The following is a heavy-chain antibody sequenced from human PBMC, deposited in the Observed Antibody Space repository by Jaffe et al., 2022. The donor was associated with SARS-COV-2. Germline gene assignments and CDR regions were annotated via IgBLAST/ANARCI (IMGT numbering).Heavy chain of an antibody. D-gene: IGHD3-22*01. V-gene: IGHV6-1*01. CDR3: AREGDYDNSGYNAFYFDL. CDR1: GDRVSSNSAA. Sequence: QVQLQQSGPGLVRPSQTLSLTCAISGDRVSSNSAAWNWIRQSPSRGLEWLGRTYYRSKWYNDYAVSVKSRITINPDSSKNQFSLQLNSVTPEDTAVYYCAREGDYDNSGYNAFYFDLWGRGTLVTVSS. CDR2: TYYRSKWYN. J-gene: IGHJ2*01.